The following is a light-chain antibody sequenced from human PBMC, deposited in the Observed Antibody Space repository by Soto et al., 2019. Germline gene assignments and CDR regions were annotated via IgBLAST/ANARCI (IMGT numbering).Light chain of an antibody. J-gene: IGLJ1*01. CDR1: SSDVGSYNY. CDR3: NSYTSSSTDV. CDR2: DVS. V-gene: IGLV2-14*03. Sequence: ARTHLASGPGLLGSRIPIPSIETSSDVGSYNYVSWYQQHPGKAPKLMIYDVSNRPSGVSDRFSGSKSGNTASLTISGLQAEDEADYFCNSYTSSSTDVFGTGNKVTVL.